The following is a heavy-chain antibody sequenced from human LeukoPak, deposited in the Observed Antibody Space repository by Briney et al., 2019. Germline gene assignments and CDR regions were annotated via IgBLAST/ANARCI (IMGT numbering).Heavy chain of an antibody. CDR3: ARVTIFGVVATFDY. CDR1: GFTFSSYW. CDR2: INSDGRST. D-gene: IGHD3-3*01. Sequence: QPGGSLRLSCAASGFTFSSYWMHWVRQAPGKGLVWVSRINSDGRSTSYADSVKGRFTISGDSAKNTLYLQMNSLRAEDTAVYYCARVTIFGVVATFDYWGQGTLVTVSS. J-gene: IGHJ4*02. V-gene: IGHV3-74*01.